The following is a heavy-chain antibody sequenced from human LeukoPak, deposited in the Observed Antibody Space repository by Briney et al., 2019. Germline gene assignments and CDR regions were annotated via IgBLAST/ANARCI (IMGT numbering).Heavy chain of an antibody. Sequence: GGSLRLSCAASGFTVSSSYMSWVRQAPGKGLEWVSVIYSGGSGSTYYADSVRGRFTISRDNSKNTLNLQMNSLRAEDTAVYYSAHSKATSWAHDYWGQGTLVTVSS. CDR2: IYSGGSGST. D-gene: IGHD2-2*01. J-gene: IGHJ4*02. CDR3: AHSKATSWAHDY. V-gene: IGHV3-53*01. CDR1: GFTVSSSY.